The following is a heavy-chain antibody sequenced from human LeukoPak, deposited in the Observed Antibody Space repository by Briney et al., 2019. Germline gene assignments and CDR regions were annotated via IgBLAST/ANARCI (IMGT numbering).Heavy chain of an antibody. D-gene: IGHD6-19*01. J-gene: IGHJ4*02. Sequence: PSQTLSLTCTVSGGSISSGDYYWSWIRQPPGKGLEWLGYIYHSGSTYYNPSLQSRVTISVDRSKNQFSLKVNSVTAADTAVYYCARDGVAGPKGIDYWGQGTLVTVSS. V-gene: IGHV4-30-4*01. CDR3: ARDGVAGPKGIDY. CDR2: IYHSGST. CDR1: GGSISSGDYY.